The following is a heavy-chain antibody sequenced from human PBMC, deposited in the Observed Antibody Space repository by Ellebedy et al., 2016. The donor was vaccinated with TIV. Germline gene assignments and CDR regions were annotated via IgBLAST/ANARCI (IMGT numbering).Heavy chain of an antibody. CDR1: GFALTSQY. Sequence: ESLKISCETSGFALTSQYMDWVHQAQGKWLEWISSITKSGDYMYYADSVKGRFTISRDNARNSLDLQMNSLRADDTAVYYCARDTAIDNWGQGTLVTVSS. J-gene: IGHJ4*02. CDR3: ARDTAIDN. V-gene: IGHV3-21*01. CDR2: ITKSGDYM. D-gene: IGHD5-18*01.